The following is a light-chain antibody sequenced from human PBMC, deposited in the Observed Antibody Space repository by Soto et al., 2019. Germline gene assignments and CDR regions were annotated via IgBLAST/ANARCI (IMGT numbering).Light chain of an antibody. CDR3: AAWDDSLNGYV. CDR1: SSNIGSYT. CDR2: GDN. V-gene: IGLV1-44*01. J-gene: IGLJ1*01. Sequence: QSVLTQPPSASGTPGQWVTIPCSGSSSNIGSYTANWYQQLPGTAPKLLIYGDNQRPSGVPDRFSGSKSGTSASLAISGLQSVDEADYYCAAWDDSLNGYVFGTGTKVTVL.